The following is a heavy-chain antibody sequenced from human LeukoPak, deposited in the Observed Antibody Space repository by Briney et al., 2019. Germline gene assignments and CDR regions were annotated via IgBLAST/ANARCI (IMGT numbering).Heavy chain of an antibody. V-gene: IGHV4-59*01. Sequence: SETLSLTCTVSGGSISSYYWSWIRQPPGKGLEWIGYIYYSGSTNYNPSLKSRVTISVDTSKNQFSLKLSSVTAADTAVYYCARVGSGGSYVFDYWGQGTLVTVSS. D-gene: IGHD1-26*01. CDR3: ARVGSGGSYVFDY. CDR1: GGSISSYY. J-gene: IGHJ4*02. CDR2: IYYSGST.